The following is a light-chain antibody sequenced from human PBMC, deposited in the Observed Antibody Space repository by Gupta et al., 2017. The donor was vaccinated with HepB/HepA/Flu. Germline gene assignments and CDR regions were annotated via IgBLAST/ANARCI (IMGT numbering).Light chain of an antibody. CDR3: SSSKSSSTLVV. V-gene: IGLV2-14*01. CDR2: SVS. J-gene: IGLJ2*01. Sequence: QSALTQPASVSRSPGQLLTISCTGSSSELGGYNYVSWYQQQRGKAPKLKIESVSNLPSGVSNRFSGSKSGNTASRTITALQTEDEADDYCSSSKSSSTLVVFGGGTKLTVL. CDR1: SSELGGYNY.